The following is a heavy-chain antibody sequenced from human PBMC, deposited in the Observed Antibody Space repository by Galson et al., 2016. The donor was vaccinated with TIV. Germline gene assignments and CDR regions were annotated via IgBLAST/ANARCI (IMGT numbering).Heavy chain of an antibody. CDR3: ARQGATIVRRGYYYYYGMDV. V-gene: IGHV4-38-2*01. D-gene: IGHD3-10*01. CDR2: IYQSGGT. CDR1: GFSISSGYW. Sequence: TLSLTCDVSGFSISSGYWWAWIRQPPGRGLEWIGNIYQSGGTYYTPSLKSRVTISVDTSKNHFSLKLTSVTAADTAVYYCARQGATIVRRGYYYYYGMDVLGQGTTVTVSS. J-gene: IGHJ6*02.